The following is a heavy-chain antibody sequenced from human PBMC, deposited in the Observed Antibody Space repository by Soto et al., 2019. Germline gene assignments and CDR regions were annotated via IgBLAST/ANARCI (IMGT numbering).Heavy chain of an antibody. CDR2: IYYSGST. V-gene: IGHV4-39*01. J-gene: IGHJ4*02. D-gene: IGHD6-19*01. CDR1: GGSISSSSYY. CDR3: ARRDIAVAGTPYFDY. Sequence: SETLSLTCSVSGGSISSSSYYWGWIRQHPGKGLEWIGSIYYSGSTYYNPSLKSRITISVDTSKNQFSLKLSSVTAADTAVYYCARRDIAVAGTPYFDYWGQGTLVTVSS.